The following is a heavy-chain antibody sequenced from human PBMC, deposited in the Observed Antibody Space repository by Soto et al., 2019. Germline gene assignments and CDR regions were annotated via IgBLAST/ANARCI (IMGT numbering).Heavy chain of an antibody. D-gene: IGHD6-13*01. J-gene: IGHJ4*02. CDR2: ISGSGGST. CDR1: GFTFSSYA. Sequence: EVQLLESGGGLVQPGGSLRLSCAASGFTFSSYAMSWVRQAPGKGLEWVSAISGSGGSTYYADSVQGRFTISRDNSKNTLYLQMNRLRTEDTDVYYCAYSSTHFDYWGQGPLVTVSS. V-gene: IGHV3-23*01. CDR3: AYSSTHFDY.